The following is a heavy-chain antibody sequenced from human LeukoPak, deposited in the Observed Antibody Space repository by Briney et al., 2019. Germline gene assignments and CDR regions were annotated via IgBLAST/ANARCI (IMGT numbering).Heavy chain of an antibody. V-gene: IGHV3-66*01. J-gene: IGHJ4*02. Sequence: GGSLRLSCAASGFTVSSNYMSWVRQAPGKGLEWVSVIYSGGNTYYADSVKGRFTISRDNSNNTLYLQMNSLRAEDTAVYYCAKDLRGSYYPDCWGQGTLVTVSS. CDR2: IYSGGNT. CDR3: AKDLRGSYYPDC. D-gene: IGHD1-26*01. CDR1: GFTVSSNY.